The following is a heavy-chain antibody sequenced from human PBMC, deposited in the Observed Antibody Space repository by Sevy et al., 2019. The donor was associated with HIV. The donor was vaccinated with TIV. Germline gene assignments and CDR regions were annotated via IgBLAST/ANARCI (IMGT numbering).Heavy chain of an antibody. V-gene: IGHV3-30*04. CDR2: ISCDGRNK. Sequence: GGSLRLSCAASGFTFSRYAMNWVRQAPGKGLEWVAVISCDGRNKYYSDSVKARFTISRDNSKNTLYLQMNSLRSEDTALYYCARDKGESSSSFLGEISYWGQGTLVTVSS. J-gene: IGHJ4*02. CDR3: ARDKGESSSSFLGEISY. D-gene: IGHD3-16*02. CDR1: GFTFSRYA.